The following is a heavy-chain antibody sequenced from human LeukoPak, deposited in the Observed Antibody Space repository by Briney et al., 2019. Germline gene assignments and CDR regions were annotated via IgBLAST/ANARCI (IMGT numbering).Heavy chain of an antibody. CDR2: IKQDGSEK. D-gene: IGHD6-19*01. CDR3: ARLTVAGQDY. CDR1: GFTFSSYG. Sequence: GGSLRLSCAASGFTFSSYGMHWVRQAPGKGLEWVANIKQDGSEKYYVDSVKGRFTISRDNAKNSLYLQMNSLRAEDTAVYYCARLTVAGQDYWGQGTLVTVSS. V-gene: IGHV3-7*01. J-gene: IGHJ4*02.